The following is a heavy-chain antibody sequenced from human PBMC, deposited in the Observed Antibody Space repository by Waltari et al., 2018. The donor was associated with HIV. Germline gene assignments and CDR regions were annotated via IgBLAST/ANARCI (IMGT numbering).Heavy chain of an antibody. V-gene: IGHV3-15*01. CDR3: TTFEMGSTRNY. J-gene: IGHJ4*02. CDR1: GITLKTAG. Sequence: DVQLVESGGGLVKPGGSLSNSWAGSGITLKTAGLSWVRQGPGKGPQWLGHIRSKSDGGTTDYAAPVRGRFTISTDDLNNTMSLEMKSLKVEDTGVYYCTTFEMGSTRNYWGQGTLVTVSS. D-gene: IGHD1-26*01. CDR2: IRSKSDGGTT.